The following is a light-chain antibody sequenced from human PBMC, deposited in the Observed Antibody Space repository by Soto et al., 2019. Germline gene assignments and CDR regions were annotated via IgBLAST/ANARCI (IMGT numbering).Light chain of an antibody. J-gene: IGKJ1*01. CDR2: DAS. Sequence: EIVLTHSPATLFLSPGEKATFSCRAGQRFSSYLPCYQQNPAQAPRPLIYDASNRPTGSPPRFSGSGSGTDFTLTISSLEPEDFAVYYCQQRSNLWTFGQGTKVEIK. V-gene: IGKV3-11*01. CDR3: QQRSNLWT. CDR1: QRFSSY.